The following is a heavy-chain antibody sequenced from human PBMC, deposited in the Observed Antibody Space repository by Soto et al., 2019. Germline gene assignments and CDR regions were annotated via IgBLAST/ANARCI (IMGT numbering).Heavy chain of an antibody. Sequence: QVQLVQSGAEVKKPGASVKVSCKASGYTFSSYFISWVRQSPGQGLELMGWISAYNGNTNYAQNRHGRFTMTTDTSTGTAYMDLMSRSSDEAAVYYCSREVPQVESWGKGTLVTVSS. CDR1: GYTFSSYF. CDR2: ISAYNGNT. V-gene: IGHV1-18*01. J-gene: IGHJ1*01. CDR3: SREVPQVES.